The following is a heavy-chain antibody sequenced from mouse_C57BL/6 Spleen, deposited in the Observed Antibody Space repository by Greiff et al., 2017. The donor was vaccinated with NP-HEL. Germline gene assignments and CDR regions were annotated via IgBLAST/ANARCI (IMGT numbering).Heavy chain of an antibody. Sequence: EVMLVESGGGLVKPGGSLKLSCAASGFTFSSYAMSWVRQTPEKRLEWVATISDGGSYTYYPDNVKGRFTISRDNAKNNLYLQMSHLKSEDTAMYYCARDEGLPYFDVWGTGTTVTVSS. CDR2: ISDGGSYT. CDR3: ARDEGLPYFDV. D-gene: IGHD2-4*01. J-gene: IGHJ1*03. CDR1: GFTFSSYA. V-gene: IGHV5-4*01.